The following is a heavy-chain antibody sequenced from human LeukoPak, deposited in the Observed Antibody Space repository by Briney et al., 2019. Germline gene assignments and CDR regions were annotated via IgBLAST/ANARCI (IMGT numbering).Heavy chain of an antibody. D-gene: IGHD3-16*01. CDR3: ARAGKWTPYNYYYGMDV. Sequence: PGGSLRLSCAASGFTVSGNYMSWVRLAPGKGLEWVSLISAANIAYYADSVEGRFTISRDNAKNTLYLQMNSLRAEDTALYYCARAGKWTPYNYYYGMDVWGQGTTVTVSS. CDR1: GFTVSGNY. CDR2: ISAANIA. J-gene: IGHJ6*02. V-gene: IGHV3-53*01.